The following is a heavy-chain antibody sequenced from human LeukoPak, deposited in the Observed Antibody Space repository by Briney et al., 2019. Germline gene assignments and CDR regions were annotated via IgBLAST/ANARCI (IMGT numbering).Heavy chain of an antibody. D-gene: IGHD2-2*01. CDR2: IYPGDSDT. CDR3: ARPRESSTSCFDY. CDR1: GYSFTSYW. Sequence: GESLKISCKGSGYSFTSYWIGWVRQMPGKGLEWMGIIYPGDSDTRYSPSFQGQVTISADKSISTAYLQWSSLKASDTAMYCCARPRESSTSCFDYWGQGTLVTVSS. J-gene: IGHJ4*02. V-gene: IGHV5-51*01.